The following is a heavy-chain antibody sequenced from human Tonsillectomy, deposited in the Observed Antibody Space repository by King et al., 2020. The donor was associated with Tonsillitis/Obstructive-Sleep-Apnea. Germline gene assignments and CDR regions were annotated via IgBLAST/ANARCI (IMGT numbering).Heavy chain of an antibody. Sequence: QLVQSGAEVKKPGSSVKVSCKASGGTFNNHAISWVRQAPGQGLEWMGEIIPIFGIPNYAQKFQGRVTITADRATSTAYMELSSLRSEDTAVYFCATVAAAAGSSIATYYYSGIDVWGQGTTVTVSS. CDR2: IIPIFGIP. CDR3: ATVAAAAGSSIATYYYSGIDV. CDR1: GGTFNNHA. D-gene: IGHD2-21*01. J-gene: IGHJ6*02. V-gene: IGHV1-69*17.